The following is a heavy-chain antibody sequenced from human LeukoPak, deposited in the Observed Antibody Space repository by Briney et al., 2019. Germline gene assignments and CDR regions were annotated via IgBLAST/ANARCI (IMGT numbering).Heavy chain of an antibody. CDR3: ARDQGSRINYYYYYMDV. J-gene: IGHJ6*03. Sequence: GGSLRLSCAASGFTFSSYSMNWVRQAPGKGLEWDSSISSSSSYIYYADSVKGRFTISRDNAKNSLYLQMNSLRAEDTAVYYCARDQGSRINYYYYYMDVWGKGTTVTVSS. CDR2: ISSSSSYI. CDR1: GFTFSSYS. D-gene: IGHD3-10*01. V-gene: IGHV3-21*01.